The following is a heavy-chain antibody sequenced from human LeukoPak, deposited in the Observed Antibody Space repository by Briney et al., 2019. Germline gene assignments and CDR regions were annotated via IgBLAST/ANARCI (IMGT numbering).Heavy chain of an antibody. D-gene: IGHD4-23*01. J-gene: IGHJ5*02. CDR1: GFSFNNFA. V-gene: IGHV3-11*06. CDR2: ISSRSSYT. Sequence: GGSLRLSCAASGFSFNNFAMSWVRQAPGKGLELISYISSRSSYTDYADSVKGRFTISRDNAKNSLYLQMNSLRAEDTAVYYCARDQGGNAPYNWFDPWGQGTLVTVSS. CDR3: ARDQGGNAPYNWFDP.